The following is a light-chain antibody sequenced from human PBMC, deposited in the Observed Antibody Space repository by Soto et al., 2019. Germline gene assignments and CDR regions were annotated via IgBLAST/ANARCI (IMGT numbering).Light chain of an antibody. Sequence: EIVMTQSPATLSVSPGGRATLSCRASQSVSRKLAWYQQKPGQAPRLLIYGASTRDTGIPARFSGSGSGTEFTLTISSLQPDDFATYYCQQYNSLFGTFGQGTKVDIK. V-gene: IGKV3-15*01. CDR2: GAS. CDR1: QSVSRK. CDR3: QQYNSLFGT. J-gene: IGKJ1*01.